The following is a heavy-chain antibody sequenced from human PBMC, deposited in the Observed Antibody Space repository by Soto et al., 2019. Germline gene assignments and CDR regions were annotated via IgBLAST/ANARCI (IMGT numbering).Heavy chain of an antibody. CDR1: GDTFTSYA. D-gene: IGHD2-2*01. CDR3: ASGGYCSSTSCYSIWFDP. CDR2: INAGNGNT. V-gene: IGHV1-3*01. Sequence: QVQLVQSGAEVKKPGASVKVSCKASGDTFTSYAMHWVRQAPGQRLEWMGWINAGNGNTKYSQKFQGRVTITRDTSASTAYMELSSLRSEDTAVYYCASGGYCSSTSCYSIWFDPWGQGTLVTVSS. J-gene: IGHJ5*02.